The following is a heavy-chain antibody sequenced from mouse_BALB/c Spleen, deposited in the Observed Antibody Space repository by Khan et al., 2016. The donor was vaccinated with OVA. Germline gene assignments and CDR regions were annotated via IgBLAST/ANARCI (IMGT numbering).Heavy chain of an antibody. CDR2: INPSDGGA. CDR1: GYTFSSYY. J-gene: IGHJ3*01. Sequence: QVQLQQPGAELVKPGASVRLSCKASGYTFSSYYLYWVKMRPGQGLEWIGGINPSDGGAHFNAKFKTKATLTVDKSSSTAYMEFSSLTSEDSAVYFCTRSGYASPFAYWGQGTLVTVSA. D-gene: IGHD6-1*01. CDR3: TRSGYASPFAY. V-gene: IGHV1S81*02.